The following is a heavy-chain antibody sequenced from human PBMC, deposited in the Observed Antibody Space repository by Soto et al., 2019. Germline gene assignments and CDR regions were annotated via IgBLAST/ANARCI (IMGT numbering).Heavy chain of an antibody. CDR2: ISGSSTYI. D-gene: IGHD5-12*01. CDR1: GFIFSRYT. J-gene: IGHJ4*02. Sequence: EVQLVESGGGLVKPGGSLRLSCGASGFIFSRYTMNWVRQAPGKGLEWVSSISGSSTYIYYADSVKGRFTISRGNSLYLQMSSLRAEDTAVYYCVRGWLRDPWMYWGQGTLVTVSS. V-gene: IGHV3-21*01. CDR3: VRGWLRDPWMY.